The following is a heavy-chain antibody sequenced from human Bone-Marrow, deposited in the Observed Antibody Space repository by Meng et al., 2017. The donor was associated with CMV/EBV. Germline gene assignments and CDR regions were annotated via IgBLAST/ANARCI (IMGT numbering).Heavy chain of an antibody. J-gene: IGHJ6*02. D-gene: IGHD4-11*01. CDR3: ATSFVTTEYYYGMDV. Sequence: ASVKVSCKASGYIFTDYYINWVRQAPGQGLEWMGGFDPEDGETIYAQKFQGRVTMTEDTSTDTAYMELSSLRSEDTAVYYCATSFVTTEYYYGMDVWGQGTTVTVSS. V-gene: IGHV1-24*01. CDR2: FDPEDGET. CDR1: GYIFTDYY.